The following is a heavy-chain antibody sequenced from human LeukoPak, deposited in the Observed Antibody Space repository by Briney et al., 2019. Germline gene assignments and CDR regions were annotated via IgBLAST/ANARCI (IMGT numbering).Heavy chain of an antibody. V-gene: IGHV1-69*04. Sequence: SVTVSCKASGGTFSSYAISWVRQAPGQGLEWMGRIIPILGIANYAQKFQGRVTITADKSMSTAYMELSSLRSEDTAVYYCARAGYCSSTSCIRFDYWGQGTLVTVSS. CDR2: IIPILGIA. CDR3: ARAGYCSSTSCIRFDY. CDR1: GGTFSSYA. J-gene: IGHJ4*02. D-gene: IGHD2-2*01.